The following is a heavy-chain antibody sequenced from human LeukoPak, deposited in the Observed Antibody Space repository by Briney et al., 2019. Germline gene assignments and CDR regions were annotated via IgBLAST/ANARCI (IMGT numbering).Heavy chain of an antibody. Sequence: GGSLRLSCAASGFTLSSYWMSWVRQAPGKGLEWVANIKQDGSEKYYVDSVKGRFTISRDNAKNSLYLQMNSLRAEDTALYYCAKSRRLGWELNYMDVWGKGTTVTISS. CDR2: IKQDGSEK. CDR1: GFTLSSYW. D-gene: IGHD1-26*01. J-gene: IGHJ6*03. CDR3: AKSRRLGWELNYMDV. V-gene: IGHV3-7*03.